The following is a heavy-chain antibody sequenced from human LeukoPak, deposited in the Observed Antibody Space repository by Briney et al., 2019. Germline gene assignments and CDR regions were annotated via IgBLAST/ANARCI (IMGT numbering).Heavy chain of an antibody. CDR2: ISSSGSTI. Sequence: SGFTXXSYEMNWVRQAPGKGLEWVSYISSSGSTIYYADSVKGRFTIPRDNAKNSLYLQMNSLRAEDTAVYYCAELGITMIGGVWGKGTTVTISS. V-gene: IGHV3-48*03. J-gene: IGHJ6*04. D-gene: IGHD3-10*02. CDR1: GFTXXSYE. CDR3: AELGITMIGGV.